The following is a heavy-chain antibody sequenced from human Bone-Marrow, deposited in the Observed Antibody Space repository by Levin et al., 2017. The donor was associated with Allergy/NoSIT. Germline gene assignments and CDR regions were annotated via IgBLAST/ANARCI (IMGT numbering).Heavy chain of an antibody. D-gene: IGHD3-16*01. Sequence: SQTLSLTCTVSGGSISSSSYYWGWIRQPPGKGLEWIGSIYYSGSTYYNPSLKSRVTISVDTSKNQFSLKLSSVTAADTAVYYCARHLWGAPNYFDYWGQGTLVTVSS. J-gene: IGHJ4*02. CDR1: GGSISSSSYY. CDR3: ARHLWGAPNYFDY. CDR2: IYYSGST. V-gene: IGHV4-39*01.